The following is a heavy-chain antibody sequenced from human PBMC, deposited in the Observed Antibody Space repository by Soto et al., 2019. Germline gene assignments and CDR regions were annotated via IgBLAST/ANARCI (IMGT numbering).Heavy chain of an antibody. CDR3: ARVGGSYHWYFDL. Sequence: GGSLRLSCAASGFTFSYYYMIWIRQAPGKGLEWVSYISSSSSYTNYADSVKGRFTISRDNAKNSLYLQMNSLRAEDTAVYYCARVGGSYHWYFDLWGRGTLVTVSS. CDR2: ISSSSSYT. D-gene: IGHD1-26*01. V-gene: IGHV3-11*06. J-gene: IGHJ2*01. CDR1: GFTFSYYY.